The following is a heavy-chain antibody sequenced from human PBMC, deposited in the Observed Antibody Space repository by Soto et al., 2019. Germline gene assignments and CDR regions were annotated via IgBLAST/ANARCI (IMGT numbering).Heavy chain of an antibody. D-gene: IGHD3-3*01. Sequence: QVQLVESGGGVVQPGRSLRLSCAASGFTFSSYAMHWVRQAPGKGLEWVAVISYDGSNKYYADSVKGRFTISRDNSKNTLYLQMNSLRAEDTAVYYCARDYDFWSGPDYCGQGTLVTVSS. CDR2: ISYDGSNK. V-gene: IGHV3-30-3*01. CDR1: GFTFSSYA. CDR3: ARDYDFWSGPDY. J-gene: IGHJ4*02.